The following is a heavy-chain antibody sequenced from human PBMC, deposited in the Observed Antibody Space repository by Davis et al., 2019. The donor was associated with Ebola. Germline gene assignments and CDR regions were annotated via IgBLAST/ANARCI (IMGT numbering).Heavy chain of an antibody. V-gene: IGHV3-7*03. D-gene: IGHD2-21*01. CDR3: ASMLWGGGFDI. CDR1: GFTFSNAW. CDR2: MKQDGSDI. Sequence: PGGSLRLSCAASGFTFSNAWMSWVRQAPGKGLEWVANMKQDGSDIYYVDSVKGRFTISRDNARNSLFLQMNSLRDEDTAVYYCASMLWGGGFDIWGQGTMVTVSS. J-gene: IGHJ3*02.